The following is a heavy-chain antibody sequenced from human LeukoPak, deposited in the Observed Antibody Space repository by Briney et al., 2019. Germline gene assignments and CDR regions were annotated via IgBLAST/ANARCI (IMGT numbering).Heavy chain of an antibody. CDR2: IKSKADGGTT. CDR3: TTEHTLGKVGAIDF. D-gene: IGHD1-26*01. J-gene: IGHJ4*02. V-gene: IGHV3-15*01. CDR1: GFTFTNAW. Sequence: PGGSLRLSCAAPGFTFTNAWMSWVRQAPGKGLEWVGCIKSKADGGTTDYAAPVKDRFTISRDDSQNTLYLQMNSLKTEDTAVYYCTTEHTLGKVGAIDFWGQGTLVTVSS.